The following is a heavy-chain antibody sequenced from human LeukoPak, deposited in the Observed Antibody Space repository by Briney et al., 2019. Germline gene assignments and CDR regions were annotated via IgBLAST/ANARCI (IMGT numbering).Heavy chain of an antibody. Sequence: GGSLRLSCAASEFSFSTYWMSWVCQAPGKGLEWVANIKEDGTEKYYVGSVKGRFTISRDNAKKSLYLQMNSLRDDDTAVYFCARSPAGDAWPPAYYMDVWGKGTTVTVSS. CDR2: IKEDGTEK. CDR1: EFSFSTYW. D-gene: IGHD3-10*01. CDR3: ARSPAGDAWPPAYYMDV. V-gene: IGHV3-7*01. J-gene: IGHJ6*03.